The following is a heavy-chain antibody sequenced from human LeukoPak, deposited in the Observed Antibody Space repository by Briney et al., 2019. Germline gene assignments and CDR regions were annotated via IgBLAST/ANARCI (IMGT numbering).Heavy chain of an antibody. CDR2: ISYDGSNK. CDR1: GFTFSGYA. Sequence: GGSLRLSCAASGFTFSGYAMHWVRQAPGKGLEWVAVISYDGSNKYYADSVKGRFTISRDNSKNTLYLQMNSLRAEDTAVYYCARVRIAARRVPDYWGQGTLVTVSS. CDR3: ARVRIAARRVPDY. J-gene: IGHJ4*02. V-gene: IGHV3-30-3*01. D-gene: IGHD6-6*01.